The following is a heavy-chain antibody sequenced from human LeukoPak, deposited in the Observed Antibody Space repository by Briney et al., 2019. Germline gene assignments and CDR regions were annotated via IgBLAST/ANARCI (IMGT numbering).Heavy chain of an antibody. D-gene: IGHD2-2*02. CDR1: GGTFSSYA. Sequence: GASVKVSCKASGGTFSSYAISWVRQAPGQGLEWMGGIIPIFGTANYAQKFQGRVTITADESTSTAYMELSSLRSEDTAVYYCARGGAGYCSSTSCYKVSDYWGQGTLVTVSS. J-gene: IGHJ4*02. CDR3: ARGGAGYCSSTSCYKVSDY. CDR2: IIPIFGTA. V-gene: IGHV1-69*13.